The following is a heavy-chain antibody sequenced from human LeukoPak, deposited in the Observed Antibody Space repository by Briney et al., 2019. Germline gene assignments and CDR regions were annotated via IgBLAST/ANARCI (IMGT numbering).Heavy chain of an antibody. CDR1: GGSIGVYY. Sequence: SETLSLTCTVSGGSIGVYYWSWIRQPPGKGLEWIGYIYYSGTTDYNPSLKSRVTMSVDTSINQFSLKLSSVTAADTAIYYCARAPSTGPSTWFDPWGQGTLVTVSS. D-gene: IGHD2-8*02. J-gene: IGHJ5*02. CDR3: ARAPSTGPSTWFDP. V-gene: IGHV4-59*08. CDR2: IYYSGTT.